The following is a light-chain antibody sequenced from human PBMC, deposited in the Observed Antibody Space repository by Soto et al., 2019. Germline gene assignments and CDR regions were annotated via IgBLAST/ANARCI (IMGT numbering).Light chain of an antibody. CDR1: QTVLYSSNTKNY. V-gene: IGKV4-1*01. CDR2: WAS. J-gene: IGKJ4*01. CDR3: QQHYSPPLT. Sequence: DIVMTQSPDSLAVSLGERATINCKSSQTVLYSSNTKNYLAWYQQTPGQPPKLLIYWASTRESGVPDRFSGSGSGTDFTLTISSLQAEDVALDYCQQHYSPPLTFGGGTKVEIK.